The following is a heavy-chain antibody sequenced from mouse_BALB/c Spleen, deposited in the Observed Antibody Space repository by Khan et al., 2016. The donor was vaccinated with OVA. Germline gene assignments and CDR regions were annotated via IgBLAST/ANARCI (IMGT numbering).Heavy chain of an antibody. CDR1: GYTFTSYV. CDR2: FNPYNDGT. CDR3: ARNHYYGYGFAY. D-gene: IGHD1-2*01. J-gene: IGHJ3*01. V-gene: IGHV1S136*01. Sequence: EVQLKQSGPELVKPGASVKMSCKASGYTFTSYVMHWVKQKPGQGLEWIGYFNPYNDGTKYNEKFKGKATLTSDKSSSTAYMDLSSLTSEDSAVYYCARNHYYGYGFAYWGQGTLVTVSA.